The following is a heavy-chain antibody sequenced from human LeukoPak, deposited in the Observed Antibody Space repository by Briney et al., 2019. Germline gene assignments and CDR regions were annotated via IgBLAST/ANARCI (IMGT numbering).Heavy chain of an antibody. Sequence: SETLSLTCTVSGVSISGNYWSWIRQPPGKGLEWIGEINHSGSTNYNPSLKSRVTISVDTSKNQFSLKLSSVTAADTAVYYCARGLRDYVWGSYRFTYYFDYWGQGTLVTVSS. CDR2: INHSGST. V-gene: IGHV4-34*01. D-gene: IGHD3-16*02. CDR3: ARGLRDYVWGSYRFTYYFDY. J-gene: IGHJ4*02. CDR1: GVSISGNY.